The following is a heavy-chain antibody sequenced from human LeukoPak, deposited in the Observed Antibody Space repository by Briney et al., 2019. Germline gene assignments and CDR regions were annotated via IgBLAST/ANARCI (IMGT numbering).Heavy chain of an antibody. V-gene: IGHV5-51*01. CDR1: GYSFTSYW. J-gene: IGHJ4*02. Sequence: PGESLKISCKGSGYSFTSYWIGWVRQMPGKGLEWMGIIYPGGSDTRYSPSFQGQVTISADKSISTAYLQWSSLKASDTAMYYCARRGGYSYGSLAVGFDYWGQGTLVTVSS. CDR3: ARRGGYSYGSLAVGFDY. CDR2: IYPGGSDT. D-gene: IGHD5-18*01.